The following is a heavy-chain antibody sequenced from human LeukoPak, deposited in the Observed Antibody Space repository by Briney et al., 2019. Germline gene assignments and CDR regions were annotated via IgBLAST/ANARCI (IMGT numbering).Heavy chain of an antibody. J-gene: IGHJ5*02. CDR3: ARGGYDYGDYVRNWFDP. D-gene: IGHD4-17*01. CDR1: GGSISSSSYY. Sequence: SETLSLTCTVSGGSISSSSYYWGWIRQPPGEGLEWIGYIYYSGSTNYNPSLKSRVTISVDTSKNQFSLKLSSVTAADTAVYYCARGGYDYGDYVRNWFDPWGQGTLVTVSS. CDR2: IYYSGST. V-gene: IGHV4-61*05.